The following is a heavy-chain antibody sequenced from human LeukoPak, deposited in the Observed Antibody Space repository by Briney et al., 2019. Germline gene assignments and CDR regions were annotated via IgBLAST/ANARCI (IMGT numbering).Heavy chain of an antibody. Sequence: PSETLSLTCTVSGGSISSYYWSWIRQPPGEGLEWIGYIYYSGSTNYNPSLKSRVTISVDTSKNQFSLKLSSVTAADTAVYYCARAYCSGGSCSDFDYWGQGTLVTVSS. D-gene: IGHD2-15*01. CDR3: ARAYCSGGSCSDFDY. CDR2: IYYSGST. V-gene: IGHV4-59*01. CDR1: GGSISSYY. J-gene: IGHJ4*02.